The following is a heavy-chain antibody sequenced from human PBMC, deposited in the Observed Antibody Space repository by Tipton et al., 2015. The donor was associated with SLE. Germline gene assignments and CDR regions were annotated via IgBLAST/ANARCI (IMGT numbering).Heavy chain of an antibody. CDR1: GDSTSSGTYK. CDR3: ARLTMVRGVIPPYFDY. D-gene: IGHD3-10*01. J-gene: IGHJ4*02. Sequence: LRLSCTVSGDSTSSGTYKWSWIRQPAGKGLEWLGHISTTGSTNYNPSPRGRVTISKDTSKNQFSLKLIFVTAADTAVYYCARLTMVRGVIPPYFDYWGQGALGTVSS. CDR2: ISTTGST. V-gene: IGHV4-61*09.